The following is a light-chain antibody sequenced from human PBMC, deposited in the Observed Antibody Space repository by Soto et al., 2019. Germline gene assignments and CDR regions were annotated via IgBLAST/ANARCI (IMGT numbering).Light chain of an antibody. Sequence: DIQMTQSPSTLSGSVGDRVTITCRASQTISSWLAWYQRKPGKAPKLLIYAASTLQSGVPSRFSGSGSGTDFTLTISCLQSEDFATYYCQQYYSFPWTFGQGTKVEIK. J-gene: IGKJ1*01. CDR3: QQYYSFPWT. CDR2: AAS. CDR1: QTISSW. V-gene: IGKV1-5*01.